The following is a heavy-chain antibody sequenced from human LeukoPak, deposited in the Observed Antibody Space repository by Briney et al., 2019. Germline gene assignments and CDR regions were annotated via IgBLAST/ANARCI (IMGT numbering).Heavy chain of an antibody. CDR2: INPNSGGT. CDR3: ARDDYYDSSGYYRN. J-gene: IGHJ4*02. Sequence: GASVKVSCKASGYTFTGYYMHWVRQAPGQGLEWMGWINPNSGGTNYAQKFQGRVTMTRDTSISTAYMELSRLRSDDTAMYYCARDDYYDSSGYYRNWGQGTLVTVSP. D-gene: IGHD3-22*01. V-gene: IGHV1-2*02. CDR1: GYTFTGYY.